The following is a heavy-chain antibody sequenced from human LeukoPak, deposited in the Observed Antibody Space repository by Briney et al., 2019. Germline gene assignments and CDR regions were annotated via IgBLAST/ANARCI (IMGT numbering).Heavy chain of an antibody. CDR2: VTGPGDTT. J-gene: IGHJ5*02. D-gene: IGHD3-16*01. V-gene: IGHV3-23*01. Sequence: GGSLRLSCATTGSTFTNYAMNWVRQAPGKGLEWVSAVTGPGDTTYYADSVKGRFFMSRDDSKTTVYLQMNSLRAEDTAIYYCAKGAEIDLWGQGTLVTVSA. CDR3: AKGAEIDL. CDR1: GSTFTNYA.